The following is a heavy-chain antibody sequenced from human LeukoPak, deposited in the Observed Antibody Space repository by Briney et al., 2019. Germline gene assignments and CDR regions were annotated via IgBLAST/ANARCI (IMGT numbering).Heavy chain of an antibody. CDR3: AREKRYCSGGSCYSHFDY. Sequence: ASVKVSCKASGGTFSSYAISWVRQAPGQGLEWMGRIIPILGIANYAQTFQGRVTITADKSTSTAYMELSSLRSEDTAVYYCAREKRYCSGGSCYSHFDYWGQGTLVTVSS. CDR2: IIPILGIA. J-gene: IGHJ4*02. D-gene: IGHD2-15*01. V-gene: IGHV1-69*04. CDR1: GGTFSSYA.